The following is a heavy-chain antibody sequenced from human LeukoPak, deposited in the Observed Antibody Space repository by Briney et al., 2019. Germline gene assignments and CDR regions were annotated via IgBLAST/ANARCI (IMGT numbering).Heavy chain of an antibody. CDR3: ARRRSSGRIDY. CDR2: INHSGST. V-gene: IGHV4-34*01. Sequence: SETLSLTCAVYGGSFSGYYWSWIRQPPGKGLEWIGEINHSGSTNYNPSLKSRVTISVDTSKNQFSLKLSSVTAADTAVYYCARRRSSGRIDYWGQGTLVTVSS. D-gene: IGHD3-22*01. J-gene: IGHJ4*02. CDR1: GGSFSGYY.